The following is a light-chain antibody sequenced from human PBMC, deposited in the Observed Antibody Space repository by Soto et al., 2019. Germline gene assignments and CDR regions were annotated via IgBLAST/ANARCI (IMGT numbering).Light chain of an antibody. CDR1: SSDVGGYNY. V-gene: IGLV2-14*01. CDR3: SSYTRRSTLVV. CDR2: EVS. Sequence: QSALTQPASVSGSPGQSITISCTGTSSDVGGYNYVSWYQQHPGKAPKLMIYEVSNRPSGVSNRFSGSKSGNTASLTISGLQAEDEADYYCSSYTRRSTLVVFGGGTKLTVL. J-gene: IGLJ2*01.